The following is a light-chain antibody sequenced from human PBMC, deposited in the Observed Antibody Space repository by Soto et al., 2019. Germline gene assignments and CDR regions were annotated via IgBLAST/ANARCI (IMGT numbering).Light chain of an antibody. V-gene: IGLV4-60*02. CDR3: ETWDFNTRV. CDR1: SGHSSYI. Sequence: QTVVTQSSSASASLGSSVKLTCTLSSGHSSYIIAWHQQQPGKAPRYLMKLEGSGNYNKGSGLPDRFSGSTSGADRYLTISSLQFEDEADYYCETWDFNTRVFGGGTKLTVL. CDR2: LEGSGNY. J-gene: IGLJ3*02.